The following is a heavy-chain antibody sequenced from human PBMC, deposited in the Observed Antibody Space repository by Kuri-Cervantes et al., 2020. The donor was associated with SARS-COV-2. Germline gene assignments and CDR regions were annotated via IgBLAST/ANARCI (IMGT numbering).Heavy chain of an antibody. Sequence: GGSLRLSCAASGFTFSSYWMSWVRQAPGKGLEWVANIKQDGSEKYYADSVKGRFTISRDNAKNSLYLQMNSLRAEDTALYYCAKDIDTASVVVPAAINFDYWGQGTLVTVSS. V-gene: IGHV3-7*05. CDR1: GFTFSSYW. D-gene: IGHD2-2*02. CDR2: IKQDGSEK. J-gene: IGHJ4*02. CDR3: AKDIDTASVVVPAAINFDY.